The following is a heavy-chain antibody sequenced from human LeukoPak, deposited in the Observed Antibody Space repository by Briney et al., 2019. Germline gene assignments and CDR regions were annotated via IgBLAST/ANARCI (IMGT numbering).Heavy chain of an antibody. J-gene: IGHJ6*02. CDR3: ARGYSYGSDYYYGMDV. Sequence: AASVKVSCKASGYTFTGYYMHWVRQAPGQGLEWMGWINPNSGGTNYAQKFQGRVTMTRDTSISTAYMELSRLRSDDTAVYYCARGYSYGSDYYYGMDVWGQGTTVTVSS. D-gene: IGHD5-18*01. V-gene: IGHV1-2*02. CDR1: GYTFTGYY. CDR2: INPNSGGT.